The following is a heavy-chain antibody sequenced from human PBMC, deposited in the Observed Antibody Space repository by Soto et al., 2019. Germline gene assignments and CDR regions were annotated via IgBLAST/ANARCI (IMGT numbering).Heavy chain of an antibody. CDR1: GFTFSSYG. CDR3: AKGGAYCYGDCTRAH. Sequence: EVQLLQSGGGSVQPGGSLRLSCEASGFTFSSYGMTWVRQAPGKGLEWVAGISGSGVDTKYADSVKGRFIIASDNNKNELYLQINNLRVEEMAVFFCAKGGAYCYGDCTRAHWGQGTLITVSS. V-gene: IGHV3-23*01. J-gene: IGHJ4*02. CDR2: ISGSGVDT. D-gene: IGHD2-21*02.